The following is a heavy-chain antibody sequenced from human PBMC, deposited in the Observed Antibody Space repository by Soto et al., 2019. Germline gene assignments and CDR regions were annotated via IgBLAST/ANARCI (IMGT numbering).Heavy chain of an antibody. V-gene: IGHV1-58*02. CDR2: IVVVSGST. CDR1: GFDFGSFG. D-gene: IGHD1-26*01. Sequence: SVKVSCKASGFDFGSFGIQFLRQTRGRGLEWIGWIVVVSGSTNYARQFQGRVAISRDMSSSTAYLDLYDLKSDDTAVYFCSADHPHMAMGWPVWG. J-gene: IGHJ3*01. CDR3: SADHPHMAMGWPV.